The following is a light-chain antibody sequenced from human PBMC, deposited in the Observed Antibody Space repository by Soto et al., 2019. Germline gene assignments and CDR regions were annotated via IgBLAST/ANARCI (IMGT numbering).Light chain of an antibody. V-gene: IGKV3-11*01. CDR3: QQRSNWPSIT. J-gene: IGKJ5*01. CDR1: QSVSSY. CDR2: DAS. Sequence: EIVLTHSPAILSVSPGERAALSCSASQSVSSYLAWYQQKPGQAPRLLIYDASNSATGIPARFSGSGSGTDFTLTINSLEPEDFAVYYCQQRSNWPSITFGQGTRLEIK.